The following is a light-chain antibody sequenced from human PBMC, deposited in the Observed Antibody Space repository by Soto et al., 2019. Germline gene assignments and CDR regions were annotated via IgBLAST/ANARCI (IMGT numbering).Light chain of an antibody. V-gene: IGLV2-23*01. CDR2: EGT. CDR1: SRDVGSYDL. Sequence: QSVLTQPAFVSGSPGQSITISCTGTSRDVGSYDLVSWYQHHPGKAPKLMIYEGTKRPSGVSNRFSGSKSGNTASLAISGLQAEDEADYYCCSYVGSTTYVFGTGTKVTVL. J-gene: IGLJ1*01. CDR3: CSYVGSTTYV.